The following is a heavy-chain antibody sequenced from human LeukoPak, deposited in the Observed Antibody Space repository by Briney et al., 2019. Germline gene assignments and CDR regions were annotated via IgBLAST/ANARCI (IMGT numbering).Heavy chain of an antibody. CDR1: AFTFSNYA. V-gene: IGHV3-23*01. Sequence: QPGGSLRLSCAASAFTFSNYAMSWVRQAPGKGLEWVSAIRSNRVTTYDADSVKGRFTISRDNSKNTLYLEMKSLRADDTAVYYCARVQLSAEGGELDPWGQGTLVIVSS. CDR2: IRSNRVTT. J-gene: IGHJ5*02. CDR3: ARVQLSAEGGELDP. D-gene: IGHD1-1*01.